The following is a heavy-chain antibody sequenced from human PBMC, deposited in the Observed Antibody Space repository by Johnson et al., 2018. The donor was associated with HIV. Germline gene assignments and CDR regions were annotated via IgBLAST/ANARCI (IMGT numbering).Heavy chain of an antibody. CDR1: GFTFDDYA. J-gene: IGHJ3*02. D-gene: IGHD5-18*01. CDR2: ISWNSGSI. CDR3: ARAYTYGAFDI. Sequence: VQLVESGGGLVQPGRSLRLSCAASGFTFDDYAMHWVRQAPGKGLEWVSGISWNSGSIGYADSVKGRFTISRDNAKNSLYLQMNSLRAEDTAVYYCARAYTYGAFDIWGQGTMVTVSS. V-gene: IGHV3-9*01.